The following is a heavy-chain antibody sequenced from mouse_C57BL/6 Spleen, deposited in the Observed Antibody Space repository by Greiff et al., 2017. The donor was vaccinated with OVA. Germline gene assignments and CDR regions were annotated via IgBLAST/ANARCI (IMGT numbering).Heavy chain of an antibody. CDR3: ARRWLEYFDV. J-gene: IGHJ1*03. D-gene: IGHD1-1*02. CDR2: INPNNGGT. CDR1: GYTFTDYY. V-gene: IGHV1-26*01. Sequence: EVQLKQSGPELVKPGASVKISCKASGYTFTDYYMNWVKQSHGKSLEWIGDINPNNGGTSYNQKFKGKATLTVDKSSSTAYMELRSLTSEDSAVYYCARRWLEYFDVWGTGTTVTVSS.